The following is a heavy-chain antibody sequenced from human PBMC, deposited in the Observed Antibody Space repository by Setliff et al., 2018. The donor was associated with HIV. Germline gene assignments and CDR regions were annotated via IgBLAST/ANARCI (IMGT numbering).Heavy chain of an antibody. CDR2: TYFRGGT. CDR3: GRHRVAARPSYFDP. D-gene: IGHD6-6*01. Sequence: SETLSLTCAVSGGSISGSYYWAWIRQPPGKGLEWIGSTYFRGGTYNNPSLENRFSISIDTSENQISLKLYSVTAADTAIYYCGRHRVAARPSYFDPWGQGTRVTVS. CDR1: GGSISGSYY. J-gene: IGHJ4*02. V-gene: IGHV4-39*01.